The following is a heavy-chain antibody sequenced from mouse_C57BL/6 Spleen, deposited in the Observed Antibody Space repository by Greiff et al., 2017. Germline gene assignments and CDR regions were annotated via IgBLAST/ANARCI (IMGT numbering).Heavy chain of an antibody. CDR2: ISDGGSYT. V-gene: IGHV5-4*01. CDR3: ARTSFDY. J-gene: IGHJ2*01. CDR1: GFTFSSYA. Sequence: EVQLVESGGGLVKPGGSLKLSCAASGFTFSSYAMSWVRQTPEKRLEWVATISDGGSYTYYPDNVKGRFTISRDNAKNNLYLQMSHRKSEDTAMYYCARTSFDYGGQGTTLTVSS.